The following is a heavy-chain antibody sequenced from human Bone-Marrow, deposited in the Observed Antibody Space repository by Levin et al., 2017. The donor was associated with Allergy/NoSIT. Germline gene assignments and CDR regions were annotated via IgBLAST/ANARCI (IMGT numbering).Heavy chain of an antibody. CDR3: ARYDGSYHAVDL. Sequence: LSLTCAASGFTFSTYWMHWVRQAPGKGLVWVSRINSDGSSTSYADSVKGRFTISRDNAKNTLHLQMNSLRVEDTAVYYCARYDGSYHAVDLWGQGTLVTVSS. CDR2: INSDGSST. D-gene: IGHD3-22*01. V-gene: IGHV3-74*01. CDR1: GFTFSTYW. J-gene: IGHJ4*02.